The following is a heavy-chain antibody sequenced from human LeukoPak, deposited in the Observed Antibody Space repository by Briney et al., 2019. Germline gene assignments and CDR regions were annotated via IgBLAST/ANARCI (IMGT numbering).Heavy chain of an antibody. CDR3: ARWHYRFDAFDI. CDR2: ISSSGSTI. CDR1: GFTFSDYY. V-gene: IGHV3-11*01. J-gene: IGHJ3*02. Sequence: GGSLRLSCAASGFTFSDYYMSWIRQAPGKGLEWVSYISSSGSTIYYADSVKGRFTISRGNAKNSLYLQMNSLRAEDTAVYYCARWHYRFDAFDIWGQGTMVTVSS. D-gene: IGHD3-16*02.